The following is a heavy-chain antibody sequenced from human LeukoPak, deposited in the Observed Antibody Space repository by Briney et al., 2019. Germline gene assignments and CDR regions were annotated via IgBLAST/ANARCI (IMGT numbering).Heavy chain of an antibody. CDR1: GFTFRDYY. D-gene: IGHD3-16*01. CDR3: ARIYGGY. V-gene: IGHV3-11*01. J-gene: IGHJ6*04. CDR2: IGTGGTPI. Sequence: GGSLRLSCAASGFTFRDYYMSWIRQAPGKGLEWVSYIGTGGTPIDYADSVKGRFTISRDDAKSSLYLQMNNVRAKDTAFYYCARIYGGYWGKGTTVTVSS.